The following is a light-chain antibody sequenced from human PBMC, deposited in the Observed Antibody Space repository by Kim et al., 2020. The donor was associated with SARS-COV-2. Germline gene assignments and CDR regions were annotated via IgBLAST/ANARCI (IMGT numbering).Light chain of an antibody. CDR2: GAS. J-gene: IGKJ4*01. Sequence: ASVGDRVTITCRASEHIYTWLAWYQQQPGKAPKLLISGASNLQPGVPPRFSASGSGTDFTLTISSLQPEDFATYYCQELNTFPLTFGGGTRLDIK. CDR1: EHIYTW. V-gene: IGKV1-12*01. CDR3: QELNTFPLT.